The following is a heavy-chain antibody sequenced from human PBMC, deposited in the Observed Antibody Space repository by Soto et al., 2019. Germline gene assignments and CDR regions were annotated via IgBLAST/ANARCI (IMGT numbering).Heavy chain of an antibody. CDR3: ARAISGYVT. V-gene: IGHV1-3*04. J-gene: IGHJ1*01. CDR2: INTGNGDT. D-gene: IGHD5-12*01. CDR1: GITYTTYA. Sequence: QVQLVQSGAEVKKPGASVKVSCKASGITYTTYAIHWVRQAPGQGLEWMGWINTGNGDTRYSQRFQGRVTLTTDTSASTAYMDLSSLTSEDTATYYCARAISGYVTWGQGFLITVSS.